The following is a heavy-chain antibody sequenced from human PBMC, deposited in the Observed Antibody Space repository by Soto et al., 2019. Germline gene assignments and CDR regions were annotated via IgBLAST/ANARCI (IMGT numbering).Heavy chain of an antibody. V-gene: IGHV1-18*01. CDR2: ISAYNGNT. CDR1: GYTFTSYG. CDR3: ARDRYLYDFWSGHRGESWFAP. D-gene: IGHD3-3*01. J-gene: IGHJ5*02. Sequence: GASVKVSCKASGYTFTSYGISWVRQAPGQGLEWMGWISAYNGNTNYAQKLQGRVTMTTDTSTSTAYMELRSLRSDDTAVYYCARDRYLYDFWSGHRGESWFAPWGQGTLVTVSS.